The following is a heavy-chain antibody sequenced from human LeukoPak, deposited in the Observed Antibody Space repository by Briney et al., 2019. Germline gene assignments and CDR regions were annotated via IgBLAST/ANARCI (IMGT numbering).Heavy chain of an antibody. D-gene: IGHD6-6*01. CDR2: ISYDGSNK. J-gene: IGHJ6*03. CDR1: GFTFSSYA. CDR3: ARDQVWAAPSYYYMDV. V-gene: IGHV3-30-3*01. Sequence: GRSLRLSCAASGFTFSSYAMHWVRQAPGKGLEWVAVISYDGSNKYYADSVKGRFTISRDNSKNTLYLQMNSLRAEDTAVYYCARDQVWAAPSYYYMDVWGKGTTVTVSS.